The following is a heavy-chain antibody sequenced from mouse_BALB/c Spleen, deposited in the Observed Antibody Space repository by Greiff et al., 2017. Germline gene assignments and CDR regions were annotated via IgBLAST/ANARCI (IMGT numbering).Heavy chain of an antibody. Sequence: EVKLVESGGGLVQPGGSLKLSCAASGFTFSSYTMSWVRQTPEKRLEWVAYISNGGGSTYYPDTVKGRFTISRDNAKNTLYLQMSSLKSEDTAMYYCARQGYGNYLDYWGQGTTLTVSS. CDR2: ISNGGGST. CDR1: GFTFSSYT. D-gene: IGHD2-1*01. CDR3: ARQGYGNYLDY. V-gene: IGHV5-12-2*01. J-gene: IGHJ2*01.